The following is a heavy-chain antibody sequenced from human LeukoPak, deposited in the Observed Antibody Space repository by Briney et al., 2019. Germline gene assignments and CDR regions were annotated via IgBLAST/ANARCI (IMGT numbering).Heavy chain of an antibody. V-gene: IGHV4-4*07. CDR1: GGSISSYY. Sequence: SETLSLTCTVSGGSISSYYWSWIRQPAGKGLEWIGRIYASGNTNYNPSLKSRVTMSVGTSKNQFSLKLSSVTAAGTAVYYCAREAPGYSYGYNWFDPWGQGTLVTVSS. CDR3: AREAPGYSYGYNWFDP. J-gene: IGHJ5*02. D-gene: IGHD5-18*01. CDR2: IYASGNT.